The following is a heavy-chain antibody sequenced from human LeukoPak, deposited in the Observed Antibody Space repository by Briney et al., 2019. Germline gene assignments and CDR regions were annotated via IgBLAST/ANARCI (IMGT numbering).Heavy chain of an antibody. CDR3: ARDVEADWYFDY. Sequence: ASVKVSCKASGGTFSSYAISWVRQAPGQGLEWMGRIIPILGIANYAQKFQGRVTITADKSTSTAYMELSSLRSEDTAVYYCARDVEADWYFDYWGQGTLVSVSS. D-gene: IGHD3-9*01. V-gene: IGHV1-69*04. J-gene: IGHJ4*02. CDR2: IIPILGIA. CDR1: GGTFSSYA.